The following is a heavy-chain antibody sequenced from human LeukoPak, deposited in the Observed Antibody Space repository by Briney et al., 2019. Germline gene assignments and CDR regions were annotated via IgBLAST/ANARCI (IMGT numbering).Heavy chain of an antibody. CDR1: GFTFSSYS. V-gene: IGHV3-21*01. CDR3: ARASSGLVNY. J-gene: IGHJ4*02. D-gene: IGHD3-22*01. Sequence: GGSLRLSCAASGFTFSSYSMNWVRQAPGKGLEWVSSISSSSSYIYYADSVKGRFTISRHNAKNSLYLQMNSLRAEDTAVYYCARASSGLVNYWGQGTLVTVSS. CDR2: ISSSSSYI.